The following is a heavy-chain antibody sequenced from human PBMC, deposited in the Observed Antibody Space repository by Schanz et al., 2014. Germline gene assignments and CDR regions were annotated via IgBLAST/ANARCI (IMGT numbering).Heavy chain of an antibody. J-gene: IGHJ4*02. V-gene: IGHV3-7*01. CDR3: ARDKGGYYPFDY. CDR1: GFTFSTYW. CDR2: IKQDESER. Sequence: VQPVESGGGVVQPGRSLRLSCAASGFTFSTYWMSWVRQAPGKGLEWVANIKQDESERSYVDSVKGRFTISRDNAKNSLYLQMNSLRAEDTAVYYCARDKGGYYPFDYWGQGTLVTVSS. D-gene: IGHD3-3*01.